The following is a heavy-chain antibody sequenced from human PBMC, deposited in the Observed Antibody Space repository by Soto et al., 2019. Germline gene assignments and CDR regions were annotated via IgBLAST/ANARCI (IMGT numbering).Heavy chain of an antibody. D-gene: IGHD1-7*01. Sequence: SETLSLTCAVSGGSISSSNWWSWVRQPPGKGLEWIGEIYHSGSTNYNPSLKSRVTISVDTSENQFSLQVNSVTVADTAVYYCVCTYYTGTSGPFDFWGQGTLVTVSS. V-gene: IGHV4-4*02. CDR3: VCTYYTGTSGPFDF. J-gene: IGHJ4*02. CDR2: IYHSGST. CDR1: GGSISSSNW.